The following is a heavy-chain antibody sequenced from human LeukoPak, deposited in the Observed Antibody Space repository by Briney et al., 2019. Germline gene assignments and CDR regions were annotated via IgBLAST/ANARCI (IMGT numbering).Heavy chain of an antibody. V-gene: IGHV1-2*06. J-gene: IGHJ4*02. CDR2: INPNSGGT. Sequence: GASVKVSCKASGYTFTGYYMHWVRQAPGQGLEWMGRINPNSGGTNYAQKFQGRVTMTRDTSISTAYMELSRLRSDDTAVYYCARGPRIGESQSLVYFDYWGQGTLVTVSS. D-gene: IGHD3-10*01. CDR3: ARGPRIGESQSLVYFDY. CDR1: GYTFTGYY.